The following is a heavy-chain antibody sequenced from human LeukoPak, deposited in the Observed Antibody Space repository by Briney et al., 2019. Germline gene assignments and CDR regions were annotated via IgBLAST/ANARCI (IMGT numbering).Heavy chain of an antibody. D-gene: IGHD5-24*01. CDR1: GFTLSSYA. Sequence: GRSLRLSCATSGFTLSSYAMHWVRQALGKGLESVAVISYDGSNKYYAESVKGRFTISRDNSKNTLYLQMNSVRAEDTAVYYCASSRRRWLQSVYWGQGTLVTVSS. CDR2: ISYDGSNK. V-gene: IGHV3-30*04. J-gene: IGHJ4*02. CDR3: ASSRRRWLQSVY.